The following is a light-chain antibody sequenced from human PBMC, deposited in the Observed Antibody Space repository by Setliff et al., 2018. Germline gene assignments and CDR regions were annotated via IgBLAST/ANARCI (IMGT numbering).Light chain of an antibody. Sequence: QSALTQPASVSGSPGQSITISCTGTSSDVGAYNFVSWYQQHPGKAPKLIIYDVSKRPSGLSNRFSGSKSDNTASPTISGLQADDEADYYCCSYAGISTFGVFGTGTKV. CDR2: DVS. CDR1: SSDVGAYNF. J-gene: IGLJ1*01. V-gene: IGLV2-23*02. CDR3: CSYAGISTFGV.